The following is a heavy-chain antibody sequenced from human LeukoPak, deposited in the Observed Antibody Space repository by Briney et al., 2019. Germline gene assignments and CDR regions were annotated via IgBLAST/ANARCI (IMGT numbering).Heavy chain of an antibody. CDR1: GFTFSSYG. J-gene: IGHJ4*02. CDR3: ARVGYCSSTSCPFDC. CDR2: IWYDGSNK. V-gene: IGHV3-33*01. Sequence: GRSLRLSCAASGFTFSSYGMHWVRQAPGKGLEWVAVIWYDGSNKYYADSVKGRFTISRDNSKNTLYLQMNSLRAEDTAVYYCARVGYCSSTSCPFDCWGQGTLVTVSS. D-gene: IGHD2-2*03.